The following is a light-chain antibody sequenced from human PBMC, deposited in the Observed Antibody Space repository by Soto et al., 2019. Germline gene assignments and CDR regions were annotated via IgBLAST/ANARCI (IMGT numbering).Light chain of an antibody. J-gene: IGKJ5*01. Sequence: EIVLTQSPATLSLSPGERATLSCGASHAVRSSYLAWYQQKPGLAPRLLIYATSSRATGIPDRFSGGGSGTDFTLTINKLEPEDFAVYYCQQYGTSPRSITFGQGTRLEI. CDR1: HAVRSSY. V-gene: IGKV3D-20*01. CDR2: ATS. CDR3: QQYGTSPRSIT.